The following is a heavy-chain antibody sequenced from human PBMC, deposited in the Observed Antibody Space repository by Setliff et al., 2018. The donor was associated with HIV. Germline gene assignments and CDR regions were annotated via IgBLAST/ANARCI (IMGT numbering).Heavy chain of an antibody. D-gene: IGHD3-22*01. CDR2: ISSRTTTI. Sequence: KGLEWISYISSRTTTIYYADSVKGRFIIARDNAKNSLYLQMNSPRAEDTAVYYCARGLVDYYDSSGYDYWGQGTLVTVSS. CDR3: ARGLVDYYDSSGYDY. V-gene: IGHV3-48*01. J-gene: IGHJ4*02.